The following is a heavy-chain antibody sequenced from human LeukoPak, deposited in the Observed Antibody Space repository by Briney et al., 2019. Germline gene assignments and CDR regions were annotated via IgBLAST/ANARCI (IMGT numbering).Heavy chain of an antibody. V-gene: IGHV1-46*01. CDR1: GYTFTSFY. D-gene: IGHD6-6*01. CDR2: INPRGGSV. J-gene: IGHJ4*02. CDR3: ARDGGRIAARHEFDY. Sequence: ASVNVSCKASGYTFTSFYMHWVRQAPGQGLEWMGIINPRGGSVSSAQNFQDRITLTRDTSTSTVYMELSSLRSEDTAVYYCARDGGRIAARHEFDYWGQGTLVTVSS.